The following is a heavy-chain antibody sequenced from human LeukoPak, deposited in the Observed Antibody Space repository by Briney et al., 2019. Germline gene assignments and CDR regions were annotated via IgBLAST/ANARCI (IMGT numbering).Heavy chain of an antibody. V-gene: IGHV3-33*01. D-gene: IGHD2-2*01. J-gene: IGHJ4*02. CDR2: IWYDGSKT. Sequence: GRSLGLSCTTSGFTFTNYGINWVRQAPGKGLEWVAAIWYDGSKTSYTDSVRGRFTVSRDISKNTVYLQMNGLKAEDTAVYYCARDDCSTTPCYAYWGQGTLVTVSS. CDR3: ARDDCSTTPCYAY. CDR1: GFTFTNYG.